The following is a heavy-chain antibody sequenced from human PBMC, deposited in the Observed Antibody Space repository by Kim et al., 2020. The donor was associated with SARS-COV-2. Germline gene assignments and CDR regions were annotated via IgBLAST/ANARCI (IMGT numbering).Heavy chain of an antibody. CDR2: IYPGDSET. J-gene: IGHJ6*02. V-gene: IGHV5-51*01. CDR1: GYSFVSYW. CDR3: ARQKEGLDV. Sequence: GESLKISCNTSGYSFVSYWIVWVRQKPGKGLEWMGAIYPGDSETRYSPSFQGQVTISVDKSISSAYLQWRSLRASDTAMYYCARQKEGLDVWGQGTTVTVSS.